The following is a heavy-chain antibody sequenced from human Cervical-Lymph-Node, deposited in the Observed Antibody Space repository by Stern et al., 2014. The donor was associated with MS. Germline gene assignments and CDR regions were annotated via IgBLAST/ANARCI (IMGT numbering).Heavy chain of an antibody. V-gene: IGHV1-46*03. CDR3: ARDRAYGYYYYYGMDV. D-gene: IGHD4-17*01. CDR2: INPSGGST. Sequence: VQLVESEAEVKKPGASVKVSCKASGYTFTSYYMHWVRQAPGQGLEWMGIINPSGGSTSYAQKFQGRVTMTRDTSTSTVYMELSSLRSEDTAVYYCARDRAYGYYYYYGMDVWGQGTTVTVSS. J-gene: IGHJ6*02. CDR1: GYTFTSYY.